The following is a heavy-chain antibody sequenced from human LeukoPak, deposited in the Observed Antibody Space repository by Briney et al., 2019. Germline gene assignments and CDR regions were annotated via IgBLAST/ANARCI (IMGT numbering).Heavy chain of an antibody. Sequence: ASVKVSCKASGYTFTSYGISWVRQAPGQGLEWMGWISAYNGNTNYAQKLQGRVTMTTDTSTSTAYMELRSLRSDDTAVYYCARDVDYGDANRYYYGMDVWGQGTTVTVSS. V-gene: IGHV1-18*01. D-gene: IGHD4-17*01. CDR1: GYTFTSYG. CDR2: ISAYNGNT. CDR3: ARDVDYGDANRYYYGMDV. J-gene: IGHJ6*02.